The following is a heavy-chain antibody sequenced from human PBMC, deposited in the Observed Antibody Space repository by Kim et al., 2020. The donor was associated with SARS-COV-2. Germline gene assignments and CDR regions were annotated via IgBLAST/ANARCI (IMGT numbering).Heavy chain of an antibody. V-gene: IGHV3-23*01. CDR1: GFAFGSYG. Sequence: GGSLRLSCAASGFAFGSYGMTWVRLAPGKGLEWVSGISGIGGSTYYADAVKGRFTISRDNSKDMLHLQMNSLRAEDTAIYYCAKDLEEYETLSGWDFDYWGQGTLVTVSS. D-gene: IGHD6-19*01. CDR3: AKDLEEYETLSGWDFDY. J-gene: IGHJ4*02. CDR2: ISGIGGST.